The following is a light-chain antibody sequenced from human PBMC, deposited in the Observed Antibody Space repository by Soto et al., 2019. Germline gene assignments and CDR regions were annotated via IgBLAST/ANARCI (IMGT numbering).Light chain of an antibody. V-gene: IGKV1-5*03. J-gene: IGKJ1*01. CDR2: KAS. CDR3: QQYHTYRT. Sequence: DIQMTQSPSTLSASVGDRVTITCRASQSISNWLAWYQQRPGKAPKLLIYKASSLESGVPSRFSGSGSGTEFTLTISSLQPEDFATYYCQQYHTYRTFGQGTKVGIK. CDR1: QSISNW.